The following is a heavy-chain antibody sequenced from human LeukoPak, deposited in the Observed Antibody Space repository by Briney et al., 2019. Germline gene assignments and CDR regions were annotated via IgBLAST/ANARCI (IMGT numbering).Heavy chain of an antibody. CDR3: ARDLGYCSSTSCPADAFDI. D-gene: IGHD2-2*01. V-gene: IGHV3-48*04. CDR2: ISGSSSTI. Sequence: GGSLRLSCAASGFIFSNYNMNWVRQAPGKGLEWVSYISGSSSTIYYADSVKGRFTISRGNAKNSLYLQMNSLRAEDTAVYYCARDLGYCSSTSCPADAFDIWGQGTMVTVSS. J-gene: IGHJ3*02. CDR1: GFIFSNYN.